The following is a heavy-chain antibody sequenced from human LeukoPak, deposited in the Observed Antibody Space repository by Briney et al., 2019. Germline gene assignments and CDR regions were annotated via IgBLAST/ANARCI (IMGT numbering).Heavy chain of an antibody. V-gene: IGHV4-30-2*01. CDR2: IYHSGST. Sequence: SQTLSLTCTVSGGSISSGGYYWSWIRQPPGKGLEWIGYIYHSGSTYYNPSLKSRVTISVDRSKNQFSLKLSSVTAADTAVYYCARYCSSTTSSPYYFDYWGQGTLVTVSS. J-gene: IGHJ4*02. D-gene: IGHD2-2*01. CDR1: GGSISSGGYY. CDR3: ARYCSSTTSSPYYFDY.